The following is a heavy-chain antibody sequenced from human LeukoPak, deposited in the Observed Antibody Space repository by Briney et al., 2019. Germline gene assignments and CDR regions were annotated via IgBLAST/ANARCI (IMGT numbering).Heavy chain of an antibody. D-gene: IGHD3-10*01. CDR2: ISGSGGST. V-gene: IGHV3-23*01. Sequence: GGSLRLSCAASGFTVSRNYMSWVRQAPGKGLEWVSAISGSGGSTYYADSVKGRSTISRDNSKNTLYLLMSSLRADDTAVYYCAKFGLAGSGRFHDAFDIWGQGTMVTVSS. CDR3: AKFGLAGSGRFHDAFDI. CDR1: GFTVSRNY. J-gene: IGHJ3*02.